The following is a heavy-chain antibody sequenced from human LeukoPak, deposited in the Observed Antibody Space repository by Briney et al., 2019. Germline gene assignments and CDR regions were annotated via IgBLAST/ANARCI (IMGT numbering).Heavy chain of an antibody. CDR2: IRSKAYGGTT. CDR3: TRDPPYSSGRGYFDY. Sequence: PGRSLRLSCTASGFIFGDYAMSWVRQAPGKGLEWVGFIRSKAYGGTTEYAASVKGRFTISRDDSKSIAYLQMNSLKTEDTAVYYCTRDPPYSSGRGYFDYWGQGTLVTVSS. D-gene: IGHD6-19*01. J-gene: IGHJ4*02. V-gene: IGHV3-49*04. CDR1: GFIFGDYA.